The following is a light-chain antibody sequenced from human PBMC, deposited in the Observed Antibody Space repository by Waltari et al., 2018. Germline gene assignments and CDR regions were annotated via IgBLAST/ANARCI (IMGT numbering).Light chain of an antibody. V-gene: IGLV2-11*01. CDR3: CSYANAKWV. Sequence: QSVLTQPRSVSGSPGQSVAISCTGTSSDVGAYDYVSWYQQYPGKAPKVMIYGVYTRPPGVPVRFSGSKSGNTAFLTISGLQAEDEADYYCCSYANAKWVFGGGTRLTVL. CDR2: GVY. CDR1: SSDVGAYDY. J-gene: IGLJ3*02.